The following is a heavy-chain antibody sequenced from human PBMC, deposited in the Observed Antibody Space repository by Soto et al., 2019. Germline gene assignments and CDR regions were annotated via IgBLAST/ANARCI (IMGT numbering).Heavy chain of an antibody. D-gene: IGHD7-27*01. Sequence: ASVKVSCKASGYTFRSYAMHWVRQAPGQRLEWMGWINAGYGNTKSSQKFQDRVTISRDTSASTAYMELTSLRSEDTAVYYCARDTGDGTFDVWGQGTLGTVSS. CDR3: ARDTGDGTFDV. J-gene: IGHJ4*02. V-gene: IGHV1-3*01. CDR1: GYTFRSYA. CDR2: INAGYGNT.